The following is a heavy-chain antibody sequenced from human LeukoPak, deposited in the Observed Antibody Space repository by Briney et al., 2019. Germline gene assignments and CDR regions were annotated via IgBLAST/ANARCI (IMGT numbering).Heavy chain of an antibody. CDR3: ARDPIQLWLRGSYYMDV. D-gene: IGHD5-18*01. J-gene: IGHJ6*03. CDR1: GFTFSSYS. V-gene: IGHV3-21*01. Sequence: GGSLRLSCAASGFTFSSYSMNWVRQAPGKGLEWVSSISSSSSYIYYADSVKGRFTISRDNAKNSLYLQMNSLRAEDTAVYYCARDPIQLWLRGSYYMDVWGKGTTVTVSS. CDR2: ISSSSSYI.